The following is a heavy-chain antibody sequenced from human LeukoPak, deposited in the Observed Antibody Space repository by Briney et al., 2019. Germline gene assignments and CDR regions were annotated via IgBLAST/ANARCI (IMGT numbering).Heavy chain of an antibody. CDR1: GFTFSNYW. Sequence: GGSLRLPCEGSGFTFSNYWMGWVRQAPGKGLQWVANIKTDGSEKYYVDSVKGRFTISRDNAKNSLYLQMNSLRAEDTAVYYCARDLVGATSGYWGQGTLVTVSS. J-gene: IGHJ4*02. V-gene: IGHV3-7*01. D-gene: IGHD1-26*01. CDR2: IKTDGSEK. CDR3: ARDLVGATSGY.